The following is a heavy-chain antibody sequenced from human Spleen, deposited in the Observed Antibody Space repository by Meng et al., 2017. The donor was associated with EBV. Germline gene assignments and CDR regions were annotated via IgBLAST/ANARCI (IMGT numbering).Heavy chain of an antibody. V-gene: IGHV3-74*01. CDR1: GFSFSAYW. D-gene: IGHD1-26*01. CDR2: ITPDGGRT. CDR3: SRDLMGPDDW. Sequence: EAQVVGPVGTLVRPGGSLRLSCATSGFSFSAYWMHWVRQVPGKGLQWVSRITPDGGRTDYADSVQGRFTISRDNAAKTLYLQMKSLRPEDTAVYYCSRDLMGPDDWWGQGTLVTVSS. J-gene: IGHJ4*02.